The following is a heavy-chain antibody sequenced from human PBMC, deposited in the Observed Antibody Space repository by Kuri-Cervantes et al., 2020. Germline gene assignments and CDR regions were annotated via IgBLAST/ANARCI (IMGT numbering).Heavy chain of an antibody. CDR1: GFTFSSYV. CDR2: IWYDGTNK. Sequence: GESLKISCAASGFTFSSYVMHWVRQAPGKGLEWVAVIWYDGTNKYYADSVKGRFTISRDNSKNTLYLQMNSLRAEDTAVYYCASLPRYYYDSEHYGMDVWGQGTTVTVSS. V-gene: IGHV3-30*02. J-gene: IGHJ6*02. CDR3: ASLPRYYYDSEHYGMDV. D-gene: IGHD3-22*01.